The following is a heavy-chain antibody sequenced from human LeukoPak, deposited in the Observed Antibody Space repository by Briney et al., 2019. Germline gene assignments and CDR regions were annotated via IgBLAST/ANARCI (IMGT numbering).Heavy chain of an antibody. CDR1: GFTFDDYA. D-gene: IGHD3-3*01. CDR2: INWNGGST. CDR3: ARVKGSGYGNSIDY. Sequence: PGGSLRLSCAAPGFTFDDYAMNWVRQAPGKGLEWVSGINWNGGSTYYRDSVKGRFTISRDNAKNSLYLQMNSLRAEDTALYYCARVKGSGYGNSIDYWGQGTLVTVSS. J-gene: IGHJ4*02. V-gene: IGHV3-20*04.